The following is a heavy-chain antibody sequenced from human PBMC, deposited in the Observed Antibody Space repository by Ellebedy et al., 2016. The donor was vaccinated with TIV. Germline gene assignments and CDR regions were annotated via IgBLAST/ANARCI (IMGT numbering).Heavy chain of an antibody. J-gene: IGHJ5*02. D-gene: IGHD2-2*02. CDR2: ISSSGSTI. V-gene: IGHV3-11*01. CDR1: GFTVSSNE. Sequence: GESLKISCAASGFTVSSNEMSWIRQAPGKGLEWVSYISSSGSTIYYADSVKGRFTISRDNAKNSLYLQMNSLRAEDTAVYYCARAGVVVPAAIDSWGQGTLVTVSS. CDR3: ARAGVVVPAAIDS.